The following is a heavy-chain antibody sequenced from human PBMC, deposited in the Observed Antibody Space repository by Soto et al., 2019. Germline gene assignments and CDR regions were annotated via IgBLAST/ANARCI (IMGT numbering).Heavy chain of an antibody. CDR2: IDYNGVT. D-gene: IGHD2-15*01. CDR3: GKVLVGATGHTDSDS. CDR1: GGSIYRSRYD. V-gene: IGHV4-39*01. J-gene: IGHJ4*02. Sequence: PSAPLSITCTVSGGSIYRSRYDWVWILRPPGRGLEWIGNIDYNGVTYSNPSLKSRVTISRDTSKNQFSLKLTSVTAADTALYYCGKVLVGATGHTDSDSWGPGTLVTVS.